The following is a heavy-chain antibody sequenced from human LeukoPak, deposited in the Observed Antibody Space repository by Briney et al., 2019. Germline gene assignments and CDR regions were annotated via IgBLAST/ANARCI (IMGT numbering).Heavy chain of an antibody. CDR2: INPNSGGT. V-gene: IGHV1-2*02. J-gene: IGHJ4*02. CDR1: GYTFTGYY. Sequence: ATVKVSCKASGYTFTGYYMHWVRQAPGQGLEWMGWINPNSGGTNYAQKFQGRVTMTRDTSISTAYMELSRLRSDDTAVYYCAFGIAAAGSTDYWGQGTLVTVSS. D-gene: IGHD6-13*01. CDR3: AFGIAAAGSTDY.